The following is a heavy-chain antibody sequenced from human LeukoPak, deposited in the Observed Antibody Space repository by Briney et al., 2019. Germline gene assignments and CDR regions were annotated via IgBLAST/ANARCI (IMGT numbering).Heavy chain of an antibody. D-gene: IGHD3-22*01. CDR2: INPDGSST. V-gene: IGHV3-74*01. CDR3: ARTYYYDSSGEHAFDI. Sequence: PGGSLRLSCAASGFTFSSHWMHWVRRAPGKGLLWVSRINPDGSSTFYADSVKGRFTISRDNSKNTLYLQMNSLRVEDTAVYYCARTYYYDSSGEHAFDIWGQGTMVTVSS. J-gene: IGHJ3*02. CDR1: GFTFSSHW.